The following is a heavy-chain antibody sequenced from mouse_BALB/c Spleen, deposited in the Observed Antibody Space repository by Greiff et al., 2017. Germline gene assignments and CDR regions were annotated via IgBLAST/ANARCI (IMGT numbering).Heavy chain of an antibody. CDR1: GFTFSSFG. Sequence: EVMLVESGGGLVQPGGSRKLSCAASGFTFSSFGMHWVRHAPEKGLEWVAYISSGSSTIYYADTVKGRFTISRDNPKNTLFLQMTSLRSEDTAMYYCARSAVVARYFDVWGAGTTVTVSS. J-gene: IGHJ1*01. CDR2: ISSGSSTI. V-gene: IGHV5-17*02. D-gene: IGHD1-1*01. CDR3: ARSAVVARYFDV.